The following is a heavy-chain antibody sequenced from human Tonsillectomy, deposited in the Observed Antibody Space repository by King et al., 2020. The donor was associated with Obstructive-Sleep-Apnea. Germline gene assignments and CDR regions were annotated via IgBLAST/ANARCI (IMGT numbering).Heavy chain of an antibody. J-gene: IGHJ4*02. CDR2: ISSSSIYT. V-gene: IGHV3-11*06. CDR3: ARLTTVTPYYFDY. CDR1: KFTFSDYY. Sequence: VQLVESGGGLVKPGGSLRLSCAASKFTFSDYYMGWVRQAPGKGLEWVSYISSSSIYTNYADSVKGRCTISRDNAKNSVYLQLSSLRAEDSAVYYCARLTTVTPYYFDYWGQGTLVTVSS. D-gene: IGHD4-17*01.